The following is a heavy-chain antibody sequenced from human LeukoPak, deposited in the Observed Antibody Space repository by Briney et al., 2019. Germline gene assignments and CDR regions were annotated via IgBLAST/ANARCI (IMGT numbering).Heavy chain of an antibody. Sequence: SETLSLTCTVSGGSIRSHYWSWIRQPPGKGLEWIGYIYYSRGTNYTPSIKSRVTISVDASNNQFSLKLSSVTAADTAVYYCARLTYYDFWSGYPLVWGQGTLVTVSS. J-gene: IGHJ4*02. CDR2: IYYSRGT. CDR1: GGSIRSHY. V-gene: IGHV4-59*11. D-gene: IGHD3-3*01. CDR3: ARLTYYDFWSGYPLV.